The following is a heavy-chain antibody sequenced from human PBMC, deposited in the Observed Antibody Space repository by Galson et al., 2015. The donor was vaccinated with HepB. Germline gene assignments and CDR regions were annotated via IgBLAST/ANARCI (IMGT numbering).Heavy chain of an antibody. CDR2: INPDSGGT. CDR1: GYTFTGYY. Sequence: SVKVSCKASGYTFTGYYMHWVRQAPAQGLEWMGWINPDSGGTNYAQKFQGRVTMTRGTSISTAYMELSGLRSDDTAVYYCATGMASHFDYWGQGTLVTVSS. CDR3: ATGMASHFDY. J-gene: IGHJ4*02. D-gene: IGHD1-14*01. V-gene: IGHV1-2*02.